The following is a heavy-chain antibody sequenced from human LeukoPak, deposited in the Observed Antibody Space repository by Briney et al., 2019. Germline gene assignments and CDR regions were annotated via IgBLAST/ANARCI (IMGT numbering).Heavy chain of an antibody. D-gene: IGHD2-2*01. J-gene: IGHJ4*02. CDR2: MSGSGGST. Sequence: GGSLRLSCAASGFTFSSYAMSWVRQAPGKGLEWVSAMSGSGGSTYYADSVKGRFTNSRVNPKNTLYLQMNSLRAEDTAVYYCAKAYEIVVVPGWGQGTLVTVSS. V-gene: IGHV3-23*01. CDR3: AKAYEIVVVPG. CDR1: GFTFSSYA.